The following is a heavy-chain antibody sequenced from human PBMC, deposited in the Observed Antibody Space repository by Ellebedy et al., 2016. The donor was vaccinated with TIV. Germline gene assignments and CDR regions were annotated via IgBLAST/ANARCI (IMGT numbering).Heavy chain of an antibody. CDR1: GFTISSNY. J-gene: IGHJ6*02. CDR3: ANAGYRSVDGMDV. CDR2: IDSDGST. D-gene: IGHD6-25*01. Sequence: GESLKISCAVSGFTISSNYMNWVRQAPGKGLQWVSVIDSDGSTNYADSVKGRFTISRDNSKNMLYLQMNSLRAEDTAVYYCANAGYRSVDGMDVWGQGTTVTVSS. V-gene: IGHV3-53*01.